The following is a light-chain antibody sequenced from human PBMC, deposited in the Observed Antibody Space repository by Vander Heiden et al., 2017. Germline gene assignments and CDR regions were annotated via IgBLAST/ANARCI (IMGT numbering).Light chain of an antibody. J-gene: IGKJ4*01. CDR1: QGVSSY. CDR2: DAS. CDR3: QQRGNWPVT. V-gene: IGKV3-11*01. Sequence: EIVLTQSPDTLSLSPGERATLSCRASQGVSSYLAWYQQKPGQAPRLLIYDASNRATGIPARFSGSGSGTDFTLTISSLEPDDFAVYYCQQRGNWPVTFGGGTKVEIK.